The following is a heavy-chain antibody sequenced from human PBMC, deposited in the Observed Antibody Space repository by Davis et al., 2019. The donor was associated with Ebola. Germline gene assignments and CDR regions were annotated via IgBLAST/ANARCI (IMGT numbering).Heavy chain of an antibody. CDR2: INHSGST. V-gene: IGHV4-39*07. CDR1: GGSISSSSYY. Sequence: SETLSLTCTVSGGSISSSSYYWGWIRQPPGKGLEWIGEINHSGSTNYNPSLKSRVTISVDTSKNQFSLKLSSVTAADTAVYYCASLKGLLHYYYGMDVWGQGTTVTVSS. CDR3: ASLKGLLHYYYGMDV. D-gene: IGHD2-15*01. J-gene: IGHJ6*02.